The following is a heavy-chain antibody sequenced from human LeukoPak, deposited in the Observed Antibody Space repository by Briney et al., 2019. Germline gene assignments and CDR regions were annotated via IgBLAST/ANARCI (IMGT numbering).Heavy chain of an antibody. D-gene: IGHD3-9*01. J-gene: IGHJ3*02. Sequence: PGSSLRLSCAASGFTFSSYGMHGVCQAPGKGLEWVAVISYDGSNKYYADSVKGRFTISRDNSKNTLYLQMNSLRAEDTAVYYCAKPMDYDILTGNDAFDIWGQGTMVTVSS. CDR3: AKPMDYDILTGNDAFDI. CDR1: GFTFSSYG. CDR2: ISYDGSNK. V-gene: IGHV3-30*18.